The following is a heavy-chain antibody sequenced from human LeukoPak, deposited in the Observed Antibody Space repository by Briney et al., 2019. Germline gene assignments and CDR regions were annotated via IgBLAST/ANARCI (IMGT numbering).Heavy chain of an antibody. CDR3: ARIFGSGSTFDY. D-gene: IGHD3-10*01. Sequence: SGPTLVNPTQTLTLTCSFSGFSLSTSGMCVSWIRQPPGKALEWLARIDWDDDKYYSTSLKTRLTISKDSSKNQVVLTMTNVDPVDTATYYCARIFGSGSTFDYWGQGTLVTVSS. CDR2: IDWDDDK. CDR1: GFSLSTSGMC. V-gene: IGHV2-70*11. J-gene: IGHJ4*02.